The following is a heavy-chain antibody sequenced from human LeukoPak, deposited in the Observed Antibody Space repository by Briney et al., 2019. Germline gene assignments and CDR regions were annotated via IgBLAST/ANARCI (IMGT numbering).Heavy chain of an antibody. CDR1: GFTFSSYG. V-gene: IGHV3-30*18. CDR3: AKELPAYYDYVWGSYRPSPSFDY. D-gene: IGHD3-16*02. CDR2: ISYDGSNK. J-gene: IGHJ4*02. Sequence: PGGSLRLSCAASGFTFSSYGMHWVRQAPGKGLEWVAVISYDGSNKYYADSVKGRFTISRDNSKNTLYLQMNSLRAEDTAVYYCAKELPAYYDYVWGSYRPSPSFDYWGQGTLVTVSS.